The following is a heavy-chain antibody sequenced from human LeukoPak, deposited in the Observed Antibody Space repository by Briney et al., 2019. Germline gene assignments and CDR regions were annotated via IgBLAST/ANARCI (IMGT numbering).Heavy chain of an antibody. CDR1: GYTFTSYG. Sequence: ASVKVSCKASGYTFTSYGISWVRQAPGQGLEWMGWISAYSGNTNYAQKLQGRVTMTTDTSTSTAYMELRSLRSDDTAVYYCARMSGSYYDPSFDIWGQGTMVTVSS. J-gene: IGHJ3*02. CDR2: ISAYSGNT. CDR3: ARMSGSYYDPSFDI. V-gene: IGHV1-18*01. D-gene: IGHD1-26*01.